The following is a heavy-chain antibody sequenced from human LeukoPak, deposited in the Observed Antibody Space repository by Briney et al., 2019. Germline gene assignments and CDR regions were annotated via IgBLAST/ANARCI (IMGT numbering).Heavy chain of an antibody. CDR2: INAGNGNT. D-gene: IGHD3-22*01. V-gene: IGHV1-3*01. Sequence: VSVKVSCKASGYTFTTYTMHWVRQAPGQRLEWMGWINAGNGNTKYSQKFQGRVTITRDTSASTAYMELSSLRSEDTAMYYCARDLGLSSGYAYYYYGMDVWGQGTTVIVSS. CDR3: ARDLGLSSGYAYYYYGMDV. J-gene: IGHJ6*02. CDR1: GYTFTTYT.